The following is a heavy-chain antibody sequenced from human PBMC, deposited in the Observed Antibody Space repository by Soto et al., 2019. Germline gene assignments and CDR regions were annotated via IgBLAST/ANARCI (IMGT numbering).Heavy chain of an antibody. D-gene: IGHD3-10*01. CDR2: ISAADGHT. CDR1: GYTFTTYS. Sequence: QVQLVQSGAEVKKPGAPVKVSCKASGYTFTTYSLHWVRQAPGQRLEWMGWISAADGHTKYSQQFQGRVTIMRDTSASTTHVELSSLRSEDTAVYYCARDRGYNGLDVWGQGTAVTVSS. J-gene: IGHJ6*02. V-gene: IGHV1-3*01. CDR3: ARDRGYNGLDV.